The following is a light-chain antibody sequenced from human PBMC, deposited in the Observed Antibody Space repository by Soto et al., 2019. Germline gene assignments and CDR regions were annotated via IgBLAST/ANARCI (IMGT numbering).Light chain of an antibody. CDR3: QRYGNSPIT. CDR1: QSVSSNY. V-gene: IGKV3-20*01. J-gene: IGKJ5*01. CDR2: DAS. Sequence: EIVLTQSPGTLSLSPGERATLSCRASQSVSSNYLAWYQQKPGQAPRLLIYDASSRPTGIPDRFSGSESGTDFTLTISRLEPEDFAVYYCQRYGNSPITFGQGTRLEIK.